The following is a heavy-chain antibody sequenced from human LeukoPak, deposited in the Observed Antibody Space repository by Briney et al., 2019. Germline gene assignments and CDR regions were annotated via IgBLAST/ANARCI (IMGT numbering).Heavy chain of an antibody. CDR3: ARGIYPDI. CDR2: INSDGSST. J-gene: IGHJ3*02. D-gene: IGHD3-3*02. CDR1: GFTVRSNY. V-gene: IGHV3-74*01. Sequence: GGSLRLSCAASGFTVRSNYMNWVRQAPGKGLVWVSRINSDGSSTSYADSVKGRFTISRDNAKNTLYLQMNGLRAEDTAVYYCARGIYPDIWGQGTMVTVSS.